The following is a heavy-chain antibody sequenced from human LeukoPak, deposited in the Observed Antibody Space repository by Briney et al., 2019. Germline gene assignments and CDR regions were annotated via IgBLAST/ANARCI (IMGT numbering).Heavy chain of an antibody. J-gene: IGHJ3*02. CDR2: IYTSGST. Sequence: PSQTLSLTCTVSGGSINSGNYYWRWLRQPAGKGLEWIGRIYTSGSTNSHPSLRTRVTISVDTSRNQFSLKLSSVTAADTAVYYCARGASYDSDDAFDIWGQGTMVTVSS. CDR3: ARGASYDSDDAFDI. D-gene: IGHD3-3*01. V-gene: IGHV4-61*02. CDR1: GGSINSGNYY.